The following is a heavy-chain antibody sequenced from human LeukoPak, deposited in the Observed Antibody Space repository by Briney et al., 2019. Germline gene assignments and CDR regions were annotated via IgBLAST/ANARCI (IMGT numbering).Heavy chain of an antibody. D-gene: IGHD2-2*01. J-gene: IGHJ4*02. V-gene: IGHV1-18*01. CDR2: ISAYNGNT. Sequence: ASVTVSCKASGYTFTSYGISWVRQAPGQGIEWMGWISAYNGNTNYAQNLQGRVSMTTDISTSTAYMELRSLRSDDTAVYYCARVWAYCSSTSCFDYWGQGTLVTVSS. CDR1: GYTFTSYG. CDR3: ARVWAYCSSTSCFDY.